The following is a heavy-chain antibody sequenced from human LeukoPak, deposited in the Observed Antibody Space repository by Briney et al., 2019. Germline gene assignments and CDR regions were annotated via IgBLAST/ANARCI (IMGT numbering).Heavy chain of an antibody. CDR2: IYYSGST. V-gene: IGHV4-59*01. Sequence: SETLSLTCTVSGGSIGSYYWSWIRQPPGKGLEWIGYIYYSGSTNYNPSLKSRVTISVDTSKNQFSLKLSSVTAADTAVYYCARGRRVILEWLLYYYMDVWGKGTTVTVSS. CDR1: GGSIGSYY. J-gene: IGHJ6*03. D-gene: IGHD3-3*01. CDR3: ARGRRVILEWLLYYYMDV.